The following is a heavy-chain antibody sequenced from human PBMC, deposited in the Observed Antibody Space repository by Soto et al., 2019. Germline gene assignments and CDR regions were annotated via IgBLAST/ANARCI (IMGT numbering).Heavy chain of an antibody. J-gene: IGHJ4*02. CDR2: ISSDGSNQ. CDR3: ANTELTMVVNWDV. D-gene: IGHD3-10*01. CDR1: GFTFSGYG. Sequence: QVQLVESGGGVVQPGRSLRLSCVASGFTFSGYGLHWARQAPGKGLEWVAFISSDGSNQYYADSVKGRFTISRDNSENTLFLQMNSLRSEDSAVYYCANTELTMVVNWDVWGQGTQVTVSS. V-gene: IGHV3-30*18.